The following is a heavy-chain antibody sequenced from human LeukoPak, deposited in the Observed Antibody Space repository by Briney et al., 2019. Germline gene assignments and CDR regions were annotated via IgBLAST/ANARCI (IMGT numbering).Heavy chain of an antibody. Sequence: EASVKVSCKASGGTFSSYAISWVRQAPGQGLEWMGGIIPIFGTANYAQKFQGRVTITADESTSTAYMELSSLRSGDTAVYYCAKSQPRLYCSGGSCYPGFDYWGQGTLVTVSS. V-gene: IGHV1-69*13. CDR1: GGTFSSYA. CDR2: IIPIFGTA. D-gene: IGHD2-15*01. J-gene: IGHJ4*02. CDR3: AKSQPRLYCSGGSCYPGFDY.